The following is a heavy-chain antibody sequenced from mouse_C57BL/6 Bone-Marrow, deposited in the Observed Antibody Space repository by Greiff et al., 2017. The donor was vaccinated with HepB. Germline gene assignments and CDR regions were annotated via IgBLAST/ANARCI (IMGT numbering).Heavy chain of an antibody. J-gene: IGHJ2*01. D-gene: IGHD1-1*01. V-gene: IGHV5-6*01. CDR1: GFTFSSYG. CDR2: ISSGGSYT. Sequence: EVHLVESGGDLVKPGGSLKLSCAASGFTFSSYGMSWVRQTPDKRLEWVATISSGGSYTYYPDSVKGRFTISRDNAKNTLYLQMSSLKSEDTAMYYCARRSTVRFDYWGQGTTLTVSS. CDR3: ARRSTVRFDY.